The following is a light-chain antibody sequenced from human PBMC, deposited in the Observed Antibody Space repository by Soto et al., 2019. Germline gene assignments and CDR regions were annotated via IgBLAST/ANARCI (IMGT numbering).Light chain of an antibody. CDR3: QQLNSYPHT. J-gene: IGKJ3*01. CDR1: QGISSY. CDR2: AAS. Sequence: IQLTQSPSSLSASVGDRVTITCRASQGISSYLAWYQQKPGKAPKLLIYAASTLQSGVPSRFSGSGSGKDFTLTISSLQPEDFATYYCQQLNSYPHTFGPGTKVDIK. V-gene: IGKV1-9*01.